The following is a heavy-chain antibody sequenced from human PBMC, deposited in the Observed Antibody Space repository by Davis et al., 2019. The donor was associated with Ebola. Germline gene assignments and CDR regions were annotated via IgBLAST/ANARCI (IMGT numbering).Heavy chain of an antibody. CDR3: ASDETGATTGSFDY. CDR2: IYYSGST. V-gene: IGHV4-39*01. CDR1: GGSISSTSYY. Sequence: GSLRLSCTVSGGSISSTSYYWGWIRQPPGKGLEWIGSIYYSGSTYYNPSLKSRVTISVDTSKSQFSLKLSSVTAADTAVYYCASDETGATTGSFDYWGQGTLVTVSS. D-gene: IGHD1-26*01. J-gene: IGHJ4*02.